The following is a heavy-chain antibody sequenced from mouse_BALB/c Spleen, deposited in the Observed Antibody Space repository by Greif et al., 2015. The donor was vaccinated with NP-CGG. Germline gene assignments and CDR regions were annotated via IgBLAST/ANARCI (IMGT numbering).Heavy chain of an antibody. CDR2: IDPANGNT. Sequence: VQLQQSGAELVKPGASVKLSCTASGFNIKDTYMHWVKQRPEQGLEWIGRIDPANGNTKYDPKFQGKATITADTSSNTAYLHLSSLTSEDTSVYYCAIVITTAYWCQGTLVTVSA. J-gene: IGHJ3*01. CDR3: AIVITTAY. CDR1: GFNIKDTY. D-gene: IGHD1-2*01. V-gene: IGHV14-3*02.